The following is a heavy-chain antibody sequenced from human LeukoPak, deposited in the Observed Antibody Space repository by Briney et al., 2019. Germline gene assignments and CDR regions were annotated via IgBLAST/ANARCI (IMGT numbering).Heavy chain of an antibody. CDR1: GFTFSGYA. CDR3: AKKKEGPTSLNNWFDG. Sequence: GGSLRLSCAASGFTFSGYAMGWVRQAPGKGLEWVSAVRGSGGNTYYADSVKGRFTISRDNSKNTLYLQMNSLRDADTAVYYGAKKKEGPTSLNNWFDGGGEGSLATVSA. CDR2: VRGSGGNT. V-gene: IGHV3-23*01. J-gene: IGHJ5*02. D-gene: IGHD2-2*01.